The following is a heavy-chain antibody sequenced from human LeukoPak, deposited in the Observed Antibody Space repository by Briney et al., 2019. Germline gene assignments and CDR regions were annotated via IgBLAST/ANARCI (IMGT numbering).Heavy chain of an antibody. CDR3: VRDLRETTVATFDY. D-gene: IGHD4-11*01. J-gene: IGHJ4*02. V-gene: IGHV3-7*01. CDR2: IKQDGSEK. Sequence: GGSLRLSCAASGFTFSSYWMSWVRQAPGKGLEWVANIKQDGSEKYYVDSVKGRFTISRDNAKNSLYLQMNSLRAEDTAVYYCVRDLRETTVATFDYWGQGTLVTVSS. CDR1: GFTFSSYW.